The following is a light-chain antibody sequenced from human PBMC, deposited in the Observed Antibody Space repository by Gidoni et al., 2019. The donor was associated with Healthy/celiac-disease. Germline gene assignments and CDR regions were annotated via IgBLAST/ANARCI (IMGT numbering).Light chain of an antibody. CDR2: AAS. CDR3: QQLNSYPWT. Sequence: IQLTQSPSSLSASVGDRGTITCRASQGISSYLAWYQQKPGKAPKLLIYAASTLQSGGPSRFSGSGSGTDFTLTISSLQPEDFATYYCQQLNSYPWTFGQGTKVEIK. J-gene: IGKJ1*01. V-gene: IGKV1-9*01. CDR1: QGISSY.